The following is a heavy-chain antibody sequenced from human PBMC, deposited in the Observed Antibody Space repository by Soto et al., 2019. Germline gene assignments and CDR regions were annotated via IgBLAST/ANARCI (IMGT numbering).Heavy chain of an antibody. CDR3: ARDNNPTHIFGDYGMDV. CDR1: GFSFSVFN. V-gene: IGHV3-48*03. Sequence: EEQLVESGGGLVQPGGSLTLSCAASGFSFSVFNMNWVRQAPGNGLEWVSYMNSSGDSVYYSDSVKGRFTISRDNAKISLFLQMNSLRAEDTAVYFCARDNNPTHIFGDYGMDVWGQGTTVIVSS. J-gene: IGHJ6*02. CDR2: MNSSGDSV. D-gene: IGHD3-3*02.